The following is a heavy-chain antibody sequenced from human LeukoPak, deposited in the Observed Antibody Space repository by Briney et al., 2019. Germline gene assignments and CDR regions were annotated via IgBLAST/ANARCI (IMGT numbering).Heavy chain of an antibody. CDR3: ARPVGANNWFDP. V-gene: IGHV1-2*02. J-gene: IGHJ5*02. CDR1: GYTFSGYY. D-gene: IGHD1-26*01. CDR2: INPNSGGT. Sequence: ASVKVSCKASGYTFSGYYMHWVRQAPGQGLEWVGWINPNSGGTNYAQKFQGRVTMTRDTSISTAYMELSRLRSDDTAVYYCARPVGANNWFDPWGQGTLVTVSS.